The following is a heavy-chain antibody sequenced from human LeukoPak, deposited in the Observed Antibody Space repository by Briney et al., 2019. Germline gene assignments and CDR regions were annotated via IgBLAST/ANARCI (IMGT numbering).Heavy chain of an antibody. J-gene: IGHJ3*02. D-gene: IGHD3-22*01. Sequence: ASVKVSYKASGGTFSSYAISWVRQAPGQGLEWMGGIIPIFGTANYAQKFQGRVTITADESTSTAYMELSSLRSEDTAVYYCARGRFSYYYDSSGYLYAFDIWGQGTMVTVSS. V-gene: IGHV1-69*01. CDR1: GGTFSSYA. CDR3: ARGRFSYYYDSSGYLYAFDI. CDR2: IIPIFGTA.